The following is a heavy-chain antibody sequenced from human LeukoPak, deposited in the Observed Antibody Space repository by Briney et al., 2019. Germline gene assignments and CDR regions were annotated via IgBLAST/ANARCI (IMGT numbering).Heavy chain of an antibody. Sequence: SETLSLTCTVSGGSISTYYWSCIRQPPGKGLEWIGYIYYSGSTYYSPSLKSRVTISVDTSKNQFSLKLSSVTAADTAVYYCARDIVKSSGWNYYHGMDVWGQGTTVTVSS. CDR3: ARDIVKSSGWNYYHGMDV. CDR1: GGSISTYY. V-gene: IGHV4-59*01. D-gene: IGHD6-19*01. J-gene: IGHJ6*02. CDR2: IYYSGST.